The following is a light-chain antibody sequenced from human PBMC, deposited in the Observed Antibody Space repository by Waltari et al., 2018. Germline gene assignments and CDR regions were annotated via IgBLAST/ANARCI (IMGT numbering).Light chain of an antibody. CDR3: QQRSSWTPHT. Sequence: EIVLTQSPATLSLSPGDTATLSCRASQSVGTHLAWYQQKPGQAPRLLIYDASNRATGIPDRFRGSGSGTDFTLTISSLETADFAIYYCQQRSSWTPHTFGQGARLEIK. J-gene: IGKJ2*01. CDR1: QSVGTH. V-gene: IGKV3-11*01. CDR2: DAS.